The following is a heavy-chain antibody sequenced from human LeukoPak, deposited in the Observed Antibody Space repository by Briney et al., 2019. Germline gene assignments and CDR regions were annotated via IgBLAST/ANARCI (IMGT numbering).Heavy chain of an antibody. CDR1: GGSISSGDYY. Sequence: SETLSLTCTVSGGSISSGDYYWRWIRQTPGKGLEWIGDIHNSGSTNYNPSLKSRVAISVDTSKNQFSLKLSSVTAADTAVYYCARPSRQVGPYYGMDVWGQGTTVTVSS. J-gene: IGHJ6*02. V-gene: IGHV4-61*08. CDR3: ARPSRQVGPYYGMDV. CDR2: IHNSGST. D-gene: IGHD1-26*01.